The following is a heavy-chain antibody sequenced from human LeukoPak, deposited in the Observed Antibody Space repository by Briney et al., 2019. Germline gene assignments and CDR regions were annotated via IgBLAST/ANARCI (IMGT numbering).Heavy chain of an antibody. V-gene: IGHV1-69*13. Sequence: PVKVSCKASGHTFTNYGMNWVRQAPGQGLEWMGGIIPIFGTANYAQKFQGRVTITADESTSTAYMELSSLRSEDTAVYYCASYHDFWSGYDYFDYWGQGTLVTVSS. CDR3: ASYHDFWSGYDYFDY. CDR1: GHTFTNYG. D-gene: IGHD3-3*01. CDR2: IIPIFGTA. J-gene: IGHJ4*02.